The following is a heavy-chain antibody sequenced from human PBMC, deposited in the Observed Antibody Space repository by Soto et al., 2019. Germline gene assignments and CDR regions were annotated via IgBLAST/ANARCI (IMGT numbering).Heavy chain of an antibody. CDR2: IWYDGSNK. V-gene: IGHV3-33*01. D-gene: IGHD3-16*01. CDR3: ARGLITSTHRGIDY. J-gene: IGHJ4*02. CDR1: GFTFSSYG. Sequence: QVQLVESGGGVVQPGRSLRLSCAASGFTFSSYGMHWVRQAPGKGLEWVAVIWYDGSNKYYTDSVKGRFTISRDNSRNTLYLQMNSLSAEDTALYCCARGLITSTHRGIDYWGQGALVTVSS.